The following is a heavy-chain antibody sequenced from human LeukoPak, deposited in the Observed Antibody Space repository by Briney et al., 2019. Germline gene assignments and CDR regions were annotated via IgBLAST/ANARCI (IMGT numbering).Heavy chain of an antibody. D-gene: IGHD4-17*01. J-gene: IGHJ4*02. CDR2: IHHSGST. CDR1: GYSISSGYY. V-gene: IGHV4-38-2*01. Sequence: PSETLSLTCAVSGYSISSGYYWGWIRQPPGKGLEWIGSIHHSGSTYYNPSLKSRVTISVDTSKNQFSLKLSSVTAADTAVYYCARHFLTTVTTRFDYWGQGTLVTVS. CDR3: ARHFLTTVTTRFDY.